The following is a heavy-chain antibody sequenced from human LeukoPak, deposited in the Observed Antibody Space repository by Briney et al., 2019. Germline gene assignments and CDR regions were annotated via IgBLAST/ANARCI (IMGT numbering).Heavy chain of an antibody. J-gene: IGHJ4*02. D-gene: IGHD1-26*01. CDR2: ISAYNGNT. CDR1: GGTFSSYA. V-gene: IGHV1-18*01. Sequence: ASVKVSCKASGGTFSSYAISWVRQAPGQGLEWMGWISAYNGNTNYAQKLQGRVTMTTDTSTSTAYMELRSLRSDDTAVYYCARDHVVGVPPPDYWGQGTLVTVSS. CDR3: ARDHVVGVPPPDY.